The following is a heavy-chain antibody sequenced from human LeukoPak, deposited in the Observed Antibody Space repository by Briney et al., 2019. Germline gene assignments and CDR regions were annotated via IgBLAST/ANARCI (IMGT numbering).Heavy chain of an antibody. CDR2: ISAYNGNT. CDR1: GYTFTSYG. Sequence: GASVKVSFKASGYTFTSYGISWVRQAPGQGLEWMGWISAYNGNTNYPQKLQGRVTMTTDTYTSTAYMGLRSLRSDDTAVYYCARRVYYGDYGENFDYWGQGTLVTVSS. J-gene: IGHJ4*02. CDR3: ARRVYYGDYGENFDY. V-gene: IGHV1-18*01. D-gene: IGHD4-17*01.